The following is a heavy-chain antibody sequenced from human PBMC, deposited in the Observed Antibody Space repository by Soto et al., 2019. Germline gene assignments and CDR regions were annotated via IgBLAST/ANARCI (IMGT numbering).Heavy chain of an antibody. V-gene: IGHV1-8*01. CDR2: MNPNSGNT. Sequence: ASVKVSCKASGYTFTSYDINWVRQATGQGLEWMGWMNPNSGNTGYAQKFQGRVTMTRDTSISTAYMELSSLRSEDTAGYCCARGGSSSWFDYWGQGTLVTVSS. CDR1: GYTFTSYD. D-gene: IGHD6-13*01. CDR3: ARGGSSSWFDY. J-gene: IGHJ4*02.